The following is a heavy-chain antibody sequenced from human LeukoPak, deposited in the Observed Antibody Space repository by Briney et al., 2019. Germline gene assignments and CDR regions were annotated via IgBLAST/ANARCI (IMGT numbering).Heavy chain of an antibody. D-gene: IGHD3-22*01. CDR1: GGSLSSYY. Sequence: SETLSLTCTVSGGSLSSYYWSWIRQPPGKGLEWIGYIYYSGSTNYNPSLKSRVTISVDTSKNQFSLKLSSVTAADTAVYYCAREATPPGYYYDSSGSRSFDYWGQGTLVTVSS. V-gene: IGHV4-59*01. J-gene: IGHJ4*02. CDR3: AREATPPGYYYDSSGSRSFDY. CDR2: IYYSGST.